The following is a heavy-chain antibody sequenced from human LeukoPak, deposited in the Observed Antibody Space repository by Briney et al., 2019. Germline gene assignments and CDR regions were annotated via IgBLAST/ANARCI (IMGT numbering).Heavy chain of an antibody. CDR1: GFTFTSYA. J-gene: IGHJ4*02. CDR3: ATEDPATVTTYGFDS. CDR2: ISGTKTFI. D-gene: IGHD4-17*01. V-gene: IGHV3-21*01. Sequence: GGSLRLSCAASGFTFTSYALNWVRQAPGKGLEWLSSISGTKTFIYYSASVRGRFTISRDNTKNSVYLQVNNVTTEDAAVYYCATEDPATVTTYGFDSWGQGTLVTVSS.